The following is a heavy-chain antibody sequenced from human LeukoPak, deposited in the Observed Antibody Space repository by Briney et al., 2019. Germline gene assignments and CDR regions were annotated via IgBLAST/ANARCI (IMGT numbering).Heavy chain of an antibody. V-gene: IGHV4-39*01. CDR2: IYYSGST. Sequence: SETLSLTCTVSGGSISSSSYYWGRIRQPPGKGLEWIGSIYYSGSTYYNPSLKSRVTISVDTSKNQFSLNLSSVTAADTAVHYCARLYYDSSGYYQICYFDYWGQGTLVTVSS. D-gene: IGHD3-22*01. CDR3: ARLYYDSSGYYQICYFDY. CDR1: GGSISSSSYY. J-gene: IGHJ4*02.